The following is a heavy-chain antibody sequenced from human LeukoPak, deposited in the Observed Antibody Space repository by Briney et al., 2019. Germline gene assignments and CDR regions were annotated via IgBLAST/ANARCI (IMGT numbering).Heavy chain of an antibody. CDR3: ARDLVVRGVIRGLYDY. CDR1: GYTFTSYY. V-gene: IGHV1-46*01. D-gene: IGHD3-10*01. CDR2: INPSGGST. Sequence: GASVKVSCTASGYTFTSYYMHWVRQAPGRGLGWMGLINPSGGSTSYAQKFQGRVTMTRDTSTSTVYMELSSLRSEDTAVYYCARDLVVRGVIRGLYDYWGQGTLVTVSS. J-gene: IGHJ4*02.